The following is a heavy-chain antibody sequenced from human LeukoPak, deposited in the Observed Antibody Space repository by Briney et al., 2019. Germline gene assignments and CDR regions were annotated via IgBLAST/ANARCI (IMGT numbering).Heavy chain of an antibody. CDR3: ARHKQLVPPFDP. CDR1: GYTFTGYG. Sequence: GAPVKVSCKASGYTFTGYGISWVRQAPGQGLEWMGWISGYNGNTNYAQKLQGRVTMTTDTSTNTAYMELRSLRSDDTAVYYCARHKQLVPPFDPWGQGTLVTVSS. V-gene: IGHV1-18*01. D-gene: IGHD6-13*01. CDR2: ISGYNGNT. J-gene: IGHJ5*02.